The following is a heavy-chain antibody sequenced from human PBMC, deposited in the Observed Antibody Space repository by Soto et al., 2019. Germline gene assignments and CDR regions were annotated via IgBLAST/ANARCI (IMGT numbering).Heavy chain of an antibody. Sequence: GGSLRLSCAASGFTFSSYGMHWVRQAPGKGLEWVAVIWYDGSNKYYADSVKGRFTISRDNSKNTLYLQMNSLRAEDTAVYYCARDRGEPAIDYDSSGYEYYFDYWGQGTLVTVSS. CDR1: GFTFSSYG. V-gene: IGHV3-33*01. CDR3: ARDRGEPAIDYDSSGYEYYFDY. CDR2: IWYDGSNK. D-gene: IGHD3-22*01. J-gene: IGHJ4*02.